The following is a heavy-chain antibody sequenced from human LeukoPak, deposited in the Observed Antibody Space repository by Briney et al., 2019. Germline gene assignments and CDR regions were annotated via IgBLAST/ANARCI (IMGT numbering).Heavy chain of an antibody. CDR1: GDSITSGSYS. V-gene: IGHV4-31*03. J-gene: IGHJ3*02. CDR3: ARAPGAFDI. Sequence: SETLSLTCTVSGDSITSGSYSWAWIRQHQGKGLEWIGYIYYTGSTHYNPSLQSRLTISVGTSENHFSLKLSSVTAADTAIYFCARAPGAFDIWGQGTMVTVSS. CDR2: IYYTGST.